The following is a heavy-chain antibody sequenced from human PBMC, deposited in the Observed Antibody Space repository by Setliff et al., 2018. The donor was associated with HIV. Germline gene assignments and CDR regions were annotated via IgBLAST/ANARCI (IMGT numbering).Heavy chain of an antibody. CDR1: GFTFSSNW. J-gene: IGHJ6*02. V-gene: IGHV3-7*03. CDR2: IKQDGSEK. Sequence: GGSLRLSCAASGFTFSSNWMSWVRQAPGKGLEWVANIKQDGSEKYYVDSVKGRFTISRDNAKKSLYLQMDSLRFDDTAVYYCARDVEHMMDVWGQGTTVTVSS. CDR3: ARDVEHMMDV.